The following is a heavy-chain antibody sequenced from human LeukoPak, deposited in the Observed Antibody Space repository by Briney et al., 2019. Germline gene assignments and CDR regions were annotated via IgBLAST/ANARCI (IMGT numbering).Heavy chain of an antibody. CDR2: IFYSGST. J-gene: IGHJ4*02. V-gene: IGHV4-39*07. CDR1: GGSISTSSYY. D-gene: IGHD6-13*01. CDR3: ARVVKQQLPDY. Sequence: PSETLSLTCTVSGGSISTSSYYWGWVRQPPGKGLEWIGNIFYSGSTYYSPSLKSRVTISLDTSRNQFSLKLNSVTAADTAVYYCARVVKQQLPDYWGQGTLVTVSS.